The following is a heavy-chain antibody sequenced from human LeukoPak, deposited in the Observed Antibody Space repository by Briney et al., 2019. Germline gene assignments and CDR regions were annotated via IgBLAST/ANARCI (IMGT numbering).Heavy chain of an antibody. CDR2: IYTSGST. CDR3: ARARRDLYYYGMDV. V-gene: IGHV4-61*02. J-gene: IGHJ6*02. CDR1: GGSISSGSYY. D-gene: IGHD5-24*01. Sequence: SQTLSLTCTVSGGSISSGSYYWSWIRQPAGKGLEWIGRIYTSGSTNYNPSLKSRVTISVGTSKNQFSLKLSSVTAADTAVYYCARARRDLYYYGMDVWGQGTTVTVSS.